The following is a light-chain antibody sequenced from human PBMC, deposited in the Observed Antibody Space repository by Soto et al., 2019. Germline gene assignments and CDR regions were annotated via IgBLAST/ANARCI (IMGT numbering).Light chain of an antibody. CDR2: DAS. V-gene: IGKV1-5*01. CDR3: QQSGD. CDR1: QSISSW. Sequence: DIQMTQSPSTLSASVGDRVTITCRASQSISSWLAWYQQKPGKAPKLLIYDASSLESGVPSRFSGSGSGTEFTLTISSLQPDDFATYYCQQSGDFGPGTKWISN. J-gene: IGKJ3*01.